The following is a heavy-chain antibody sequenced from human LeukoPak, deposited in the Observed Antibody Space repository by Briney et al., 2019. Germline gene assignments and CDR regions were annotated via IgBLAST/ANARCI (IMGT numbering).Heavy chain of an antibody. D-gene: IGHD6-19*01. J-gene: IGHJ4*02. Sequence: GGSLRLSCAASGFTFSSYAMHWVRQAPGKGLEWVAVISYDGSNKYYADSVKGRFTISRDNSKNTLYLQMNSLRAEDTAVYYCARDGTYSSGWYFPHWGQGTLVTVSS. CDR2: ISYDGSNK. CDR1: GFTFSSYA. V-gene: IGHV3-30*04. CDR3: ARDGTYSSGWYFPH.